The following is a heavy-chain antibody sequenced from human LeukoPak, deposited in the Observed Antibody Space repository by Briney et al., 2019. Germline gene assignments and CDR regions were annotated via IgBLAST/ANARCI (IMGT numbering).Heavy chain of an antibody. CDR3: ARGIVGATWYYFDY. D-gene: IGHD1-26*01. V-gene: IGHV4-59*01. Sequence: SETLSLTCTVSGGSISSYYWSWIRQPPGKGLEWIGYIYYSGSTNYNPSLKGRVTISVDTSKNQFSLKLSSVTAADTAVYYCARGIVGATWYYFDYWGQGTLVTVSS. J-gene: IGHJ4*02. CDR1: GGSISSYY. CDR2: IYYSGST.